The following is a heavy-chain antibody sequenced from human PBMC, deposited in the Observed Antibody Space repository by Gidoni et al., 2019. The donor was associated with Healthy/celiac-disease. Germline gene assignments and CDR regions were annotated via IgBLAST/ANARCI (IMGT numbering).Heavy chain of an antibody. Sequence: QVTLKESGPVLVKPTETLTRTCTVSGFSLSNARMGVSWIRQPPGKALEWLAHIFSNDEKSYSTSLKSRLTISKDTSKRQVVLTMTNMDPVDTATYYCARSQWIQLWRHQYYYYYMDVWGKGTTVTVSS. D-gene: IGHD5-18*01. CDR2: IFSNDEK. V-gene: IGHV2-26*01. CDR1: GFSLSNARMG. J-gene: IGHJ6*03. CDR3: ARSQWIQLWRHQYYYYYMDV.